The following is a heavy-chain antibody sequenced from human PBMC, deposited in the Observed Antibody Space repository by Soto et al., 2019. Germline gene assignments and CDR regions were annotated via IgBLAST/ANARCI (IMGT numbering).Heavy chain of an antibody. CDR2: IHYSGSA. V-gene: IGHV4-59*01. Sequence: QVQLQESGPGLVKPSETLSLTCTVSGGSTSNYYWGWIRQPPGKGLEWIGYIHYSGSANNHPSLRSLVTISLDTSKNQFSLRLTSVTAADTAVYYCARENYYDYWGQGTLVIVSS. CDR1: GGSTSNYY. CDR3: ARENYYDY. J-gene: IGHJ4*02.